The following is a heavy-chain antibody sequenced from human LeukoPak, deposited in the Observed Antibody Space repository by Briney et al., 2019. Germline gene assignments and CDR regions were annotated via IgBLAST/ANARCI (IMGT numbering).Heavy chain of an antibody. CDR2: SSAYNGNT. J-gene: IGHJ4*02. CDR3: ASGSGSWWLFDY. CDR1: GYTFTSYG. V-gene: IGHV1-18*01. D-gene: IGHD3-10*01. Sequence: ASVKVSCKASGYTFTSYGISWVRQAPGQGLEWMGWSSAYNGNTNYAQKVQGRVTMTTDTSTSTAYMELRSLRSDDTAVYYCASGSGSWWLFDYWDQGTLVTVSS.